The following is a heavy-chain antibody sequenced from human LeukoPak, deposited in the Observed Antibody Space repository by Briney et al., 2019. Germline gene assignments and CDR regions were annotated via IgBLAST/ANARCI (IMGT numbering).Heavy chain of an antibody. CDR2: ISSSGSTI. CDR3: ARDFEDSYGYRYYYYMDV. V-gene: IGHV3-11*04. CDR1: GFTFSDYN. D-gene: IGHD5-18*01. J-gene: IGHJ6*03. Sequence: GGSLRLSCAASGFTFSDYNMSWIRQAPGKGLEWVSYISSSGSTIYYADSVKGRFTISRDNAKNSLYLQMNSLRAEDTAVYYCARDFEDSYGYRYYYYMDVWGKGTTVTVSS.